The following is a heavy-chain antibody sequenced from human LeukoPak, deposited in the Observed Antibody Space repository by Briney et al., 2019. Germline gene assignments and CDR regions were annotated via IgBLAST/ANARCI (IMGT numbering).Heavy chain of an antibody. D-gene: IGHD2/OR15-2a*01. CDR3: ARYPPAKYYFDY. J-gene: IGHJ4*02. CDR2: INYRGTT. Sequence: SETLSLTCTLSTDSITSSSYYWGWIRQPPGKGLEWIGSINYRGTTYYSPSLKSRVTIFVDTSKMQFSLTLSSVTAADTAVYYCARYPPAKYYFDYGGQGTRVTVTS. CDR1: TDSITSSSYY. V-gene: IGHV4-39*01.